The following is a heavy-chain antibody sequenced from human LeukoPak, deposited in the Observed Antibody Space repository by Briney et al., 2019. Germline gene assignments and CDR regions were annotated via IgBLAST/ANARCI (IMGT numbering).Heavy chain of an antibody. D-gene: IGHD3-22*01. V-gene: IGHV4-59*08. Sequence: PSETLSLTCTVSGGSISSYYWSWIRQPPGKGLEWIGYIYYSGSTNYNPSLKSRVTISVDTSKNQFSLKLSSVTAAGTAVYYCARHLTGHSSGYFDAFDIWGQGTMVTVSS. CDR1: GGSISSYY. J-gene: IGHJ3*02. CDR3: ARHLTGHSSGYFDAFDI. CDR2: IYYSGST.